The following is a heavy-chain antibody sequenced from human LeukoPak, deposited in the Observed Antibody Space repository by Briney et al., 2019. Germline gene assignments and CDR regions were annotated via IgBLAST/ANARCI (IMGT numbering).Heavy chain of an antibody. J-gene: IGHJ4*02. V-gene: IGHV3-30*04. D-gene: IGHD3-10*01. Sequence: GGSLRLSCAASGFTFSSYAMHWVRQAPGKGLEWVAVISYDGSNKYYADSVKGRFTISRDNSKNTLYLQMNSLRAEDKAVYYCARVSVLLWFGELLPPDYWGQGTLVTVSS. CDR2: ISYDGSNK. CDR1: GFTFSSYA. CDR3: ARVSVLLWFGELLPPDY.